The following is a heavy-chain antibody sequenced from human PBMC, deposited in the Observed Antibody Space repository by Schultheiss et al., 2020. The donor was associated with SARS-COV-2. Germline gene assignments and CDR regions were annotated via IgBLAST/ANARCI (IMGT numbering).Heavy chain of an antibody. CDR3: ARVKGPYYDFWSGYLFDY. Sequence: GESLKISCAASGFTFSSYSMNWVRQAPGKGLEWVSSISSSSSYIYYADSVKGRFTISRDNAKNTLYLQMNSLRAEDTAVYYCARVKGPYYDFWSGYLFDYWGQGTLVTVSS. CDR2: ISSSSSYI. D-gene: IGHD3-3*01. J-gene: IGHJ4*02. CDR1: GFTFSSYS. V-gene: IGHV3-21*01.